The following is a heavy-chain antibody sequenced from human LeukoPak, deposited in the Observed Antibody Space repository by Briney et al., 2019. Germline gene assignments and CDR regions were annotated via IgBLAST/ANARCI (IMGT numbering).Heavy chain of an antibody. CDR2: IKQDGSEK. Sequence: GGSLRLSCEASGFTFSSYYMSWVRQAPGKGLEWVANIKQDGSEKYYVDSVKGRFTISRDNAKNSLYLQMNSLRAEDTAVYYCARDGAPDYWGQGTLVTVSS. CDR1: GFTFSSYY. J-gene: IGHJ4*02. V-gene: IGHV3-7*01. CDR3: ARDGAPDY. D-gene: IGHD4/OR15-4a*01.